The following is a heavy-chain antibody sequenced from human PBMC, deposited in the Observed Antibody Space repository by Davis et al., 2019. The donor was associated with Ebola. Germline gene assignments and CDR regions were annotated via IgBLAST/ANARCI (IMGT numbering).Heavy chain of an antibody. V-gene: IGHV3-21*01. J-gene: IGHJ6*02. CDR2: ISSSRSYI. CDR1: GFTFSSYS. D-gene: IGHD3-3*01. CDR3: ARMGDFWSGYYYYYGMDV. Sequence: GSLRLSCAASGFTFSSYSMNWVRQAPGKGLEWVSSISSSRSYIYYADSVKGRFTISRDNAKNSLYLQMNSLRAEDTAVYYCARMGDFWSGYYYYYGMDVWGQGTTVTVSS.